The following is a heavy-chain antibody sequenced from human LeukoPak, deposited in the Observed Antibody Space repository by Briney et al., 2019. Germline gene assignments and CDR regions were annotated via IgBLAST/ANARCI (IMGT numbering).Heavy chain of an antibody. J-gene: IGHJ4*02. Sequence: SETLSLTCAVYGGSFSGYYWSWIRQPPGKGLEWIGEINHSGSTNYNPSLKSRVTISVDTSKNQFSLKLSSVTAADTAVYYCAREISGVTPDLDYWGQGTLVTVSS. D-gene: IGHD4-23*01. CDR3: AREISGVTPDLDY. CDR1: GGSFSGYY. V-gene: IGHV4-34*01. CDR2: INHSGST.